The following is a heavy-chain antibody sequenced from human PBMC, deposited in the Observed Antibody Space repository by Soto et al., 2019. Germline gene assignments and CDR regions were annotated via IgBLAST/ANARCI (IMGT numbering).Heavy chain of an antibody. D-gene: IGHD5-18*01. CDR2: ISGSGGST. Sequence: GGSLRLSCAASGFTFSSYAMSWVRQAPGKGLEWVSAISGSGGSTYYADSVKGRFTITRDNSKNTLYLQMNSLRAEDTVVYCCAKDLLYALYGYIDYWGQGTLVTVSS. CDR1: GFTFSSYA. J-gene: IGHJ4*02. CDR3: AKDLLYALYGYIDY. V-gene: IGHV3-23*01.